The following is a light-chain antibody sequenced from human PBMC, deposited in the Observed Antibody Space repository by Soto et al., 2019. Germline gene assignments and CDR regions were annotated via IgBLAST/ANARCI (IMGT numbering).Light chain of an antibody. J-gene: IGLJ1*01. Sequence: QSVLTQPRSVSGSPGQSVTISCTGTSSDIGAYNYVSWYQQHPDKAPKLMIYHVSKRPSGVPDRFSGCKSGNAASLTISGLQAEDEADYYCCTDAGTYKVFGTGTKLTVL. V-gene: IGLV2-11*01. CDR1: SSDIGAYNY. CDR3: CTDAGTYKV. CDR2: HVS.